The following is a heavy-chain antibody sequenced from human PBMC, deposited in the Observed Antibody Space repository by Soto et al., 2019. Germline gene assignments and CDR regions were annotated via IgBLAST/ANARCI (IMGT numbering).Heavy chain of an antibody. CDR1: GFRFNIYS. Sequence: EVQLVESGGGLVQPGGSLRLSCAASGFRFNIYSMNWIRQAPGKGLEWSAYMTSDTKTIKYGDSVKGRFTISRDNDNNVVYLQMNSLRDEDTDVYYCARSVEGHFDYWGQGTVVTVSA. CDR3: ARSVEGHFDY. V-gene: IGHV3-48*02. J-gene: IGHJ4*02. D-gene: IGHD6-19*01. CDR2: MTSDTKTI.